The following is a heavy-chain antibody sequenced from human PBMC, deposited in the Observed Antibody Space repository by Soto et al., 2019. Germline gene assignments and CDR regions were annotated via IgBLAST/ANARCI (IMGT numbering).Heavy chain of an antibody. CDR3: ARDMHAGFTHGFDL. Sequence: PSHSMSLTCIVCGGSVSDYYWGWIRQPAGKGLECIGRIFASGSTNYNPYLKSRVTMSVDTSKNQVYLQLTSVTAADTAVYYCARDMHAGFTHGFDLWGQGTLVTVSS. CDR1: GGSVSDYY. J-gene: IGHJ5*02. V-gene: IGHV4-4*07. CDR2: IFASGST. D-gene: IGHD2-8*01.